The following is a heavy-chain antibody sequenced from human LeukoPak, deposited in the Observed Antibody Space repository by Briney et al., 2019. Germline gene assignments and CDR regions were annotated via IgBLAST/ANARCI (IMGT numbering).Heavy chain of an antibody. V-gene: IGHV4-4*07. CDR2: IYTSGST. D-gene: IGHD2-15*01. CDR3: ARDALKYCSGGSCYPY. CDR1: GGSISRYY. Sequence: SETLSLTCSVSGGSISRYYWSWIRQPAGKGLEWIGRIYTSGSTNYNPSLKSRVTMSVDTSKNQFSLKLSSVTAADTAVYYCARDALKYCSGGSCYPYWGQGTLVTVSS. J-gene: IGHJ4*02.